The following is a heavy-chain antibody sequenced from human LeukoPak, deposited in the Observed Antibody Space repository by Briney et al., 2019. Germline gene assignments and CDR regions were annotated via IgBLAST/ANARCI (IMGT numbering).Heavy chain of an antibody. CDR2: IYTSGST. J-gene: IGHJ5*02. Sequence: SETLSLTCTVSGGSISSYYWSWIRQPAGKGLEWRGRIYTSGSTNYNPSLKSRVTMSVDTSKNQFSLKLSSVTAADTAVYYCASRWLPCHNWFDPWGQGTLVTVSS. V-gene: IGHV4-4*07. CDR1: GGSISSYY. D-gene: IGHD5-24*01. CDR3: ASRWLPCHNWFDP.